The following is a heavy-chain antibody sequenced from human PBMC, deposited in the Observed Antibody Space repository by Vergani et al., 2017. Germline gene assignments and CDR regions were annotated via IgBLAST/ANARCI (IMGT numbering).Heavy chain of an antibody. Sequence: EVQLVESGGGLVQPGGSLKLSCAASGFTFSGSAMHWVRQASGKGLEWVSYISSSGSTIYYADSVKGRFTISRDNAKNSLYLQMNSLRAEDTAVYYCARDERLGELSSFNAFDIWGQGTMVTVSS. CDR2: ISSSGSTI. D-gene: IGHD3-16*02. CDR1: GFTFSGSA. CDR3: ARDERLGELSSFNAFDI. V-gene: IGHV3-48*03. J-gene: IGHJ3*02.